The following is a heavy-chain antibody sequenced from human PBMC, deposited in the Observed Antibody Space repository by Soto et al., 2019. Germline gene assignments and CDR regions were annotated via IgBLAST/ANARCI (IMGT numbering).Heavy chain of an antibody. V-gene: IGHV6-1*01. Sequence: SQTLSLTCVISGDSVSSNSAAWNWIRQSPSRGLEWLGRTYYRSKWYNEYAVSVKSRITIKPDTSKNQFSLQLNSVIPEDTAVYYCAGMQDGALAYWGQGILVTVSS. D-gene: IGHD1-26*01. CDR1: GDSVSSNSAA. CDR3: AGMQDGALAY. CDR2: TYYRSKWYN. J-gene: IGHJ4*02.